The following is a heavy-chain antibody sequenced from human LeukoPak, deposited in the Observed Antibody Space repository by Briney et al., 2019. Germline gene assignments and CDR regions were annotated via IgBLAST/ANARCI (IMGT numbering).Heavy chain of an antibody. CDR1: GFSFSSYT. Sequence: GESLRLSCVASGFSFSSYTMTWVRQAPGKGLEWISSISSYSSYIHYADSVKGRLTISRDNAKNSLSLQMNRLRAEDTAVYYCATVSYGSGSYPHPFDPWGQGTLVSVSS. CDR2: ISSYSSYI. J-gene: IGHJ5*02. V-gene: IGHV3-21*01. CDR3: ATVSYGSGSYPHPFDP. D-gene: IGHD3-10*01.